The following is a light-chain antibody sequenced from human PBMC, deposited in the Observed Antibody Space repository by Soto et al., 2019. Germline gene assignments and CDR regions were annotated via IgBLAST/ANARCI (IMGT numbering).Light chain of an antibody. CDR1: PGTRCW. CDR3: QQYNIYPWT. J-gene: IGKJ1*01. CDR2: DAS. Sequence: QVTQAPFNLSASVGDSVTNTCRANPGTRCWLGGYQQRPGKGPKVLIHDASSLQSGVPSRFSGSGSGTEFTLTISSLQPDDFATYYCQQYNIYPWTFGQGTEVEIK. V-gene: IGKV1-5*01.